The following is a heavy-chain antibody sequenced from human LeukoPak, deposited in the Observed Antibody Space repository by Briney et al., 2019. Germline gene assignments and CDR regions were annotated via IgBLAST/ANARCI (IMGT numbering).Heavy chain of an antibody. V-gene: IGHV3-21*01. J-gene: IGHJ2*01. Sequence: GGSLRLSCAASGLTFSSYSMNWVRQAPGKGLEWVSSISSSSSSYIYYADSVKGRFTISRDNAKNSLYLQMNSLRAEDTAVYYCARVPYYYDSSGYYYEPYWYFDLWGRGTLVTVSS. D-gene: IGHD3-22*01. CDR3: ARVPYYYDSSGYYYEPYWYFDL. CDR1: GLTFSSYS. CDR2: ISSSSSSYI.